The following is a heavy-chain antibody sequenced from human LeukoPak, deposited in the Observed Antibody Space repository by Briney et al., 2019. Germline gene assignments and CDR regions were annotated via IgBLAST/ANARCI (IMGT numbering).Heavy chain of an antibody. J-gene: IGHJ4*02. CDR2: INPNSGGT. CDR1: GYTFTGYY. D-gene: IGHD2-15*01. CDR3: ASVGGRYCSGGSCYVNDY. V-gene: IGHV1-2*02. Sequence: GASVKVSCKASGYTFTGYYMHWVRQAPGQGLEWMGWINPNSGGTNYAQKSQGRVTMTRDTSISTAYMELSRLRSDDTAVYYCASVGGRYCSGGSCYVNDYWGQGTLVTVSS.